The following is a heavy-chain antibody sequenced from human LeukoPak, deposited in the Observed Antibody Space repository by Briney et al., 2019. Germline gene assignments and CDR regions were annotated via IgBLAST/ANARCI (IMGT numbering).Heavy chain of an antibody. CDR1: GYTFTGYY. D-gene: IGHD3-3*01. CDR3: GRGENVLRFLDSNNWFDP. J-gene: IGHJ5*02. Sequence: GASVKVSCEASGYTFTGYYMHWVRQAPGQGLEWMGWINPNSGGTNYAQKFQGRVTMTRDTSISTAYMELSRLRSDDTAVYYCGRGENVLRFLDSNNWFDPWGQGTLVTVSS. V-gene: IGHV1-2*02. CDR2: INPNSGGT.